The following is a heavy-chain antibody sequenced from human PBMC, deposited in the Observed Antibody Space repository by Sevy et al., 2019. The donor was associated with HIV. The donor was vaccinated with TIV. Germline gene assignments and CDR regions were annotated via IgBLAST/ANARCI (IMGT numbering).Heavy chain of an antibody. CDR2: ISGSGGSR. CDR1: GFTFSSYG. CDR3: AKDLVNTENKTGQGAFDI. Sequence: GGSLRLSCAASGFTFSSYGMSWVRQAPGKGLEWVSAISGSGGSRYYADSVKGRFTISRDNSKNTLYLQMNSLRAEDTDVYYCAKDLVNTENKTGQGAFDIWGQGTMVTVSS. J-gene: IGHJ3*02. D-gene: IGHD4-17*01. V-gene: IGHV3-23*01.